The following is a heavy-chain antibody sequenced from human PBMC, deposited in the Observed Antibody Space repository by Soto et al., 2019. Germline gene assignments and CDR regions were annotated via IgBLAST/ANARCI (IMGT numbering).Heavy chain of an antibody. CDR1: GFSFSSHI. J-gene: IGHJ4*02. CDR2: INSGSTTI. Sequence: EEQLVESGGGLVQPGGSLRLSCAASGFSFSSHIMYWVRQAPGKGLEWVSSINSGSTTIYYADSVQGRFTISRDNAKNSLYLQMNSLRADDTAVYYCLNGDYYVGQCTLVTVSS. D-gene: IGHD4-17*01. V-gene: IGHV3-48*01. CDR3: LNGDYY.